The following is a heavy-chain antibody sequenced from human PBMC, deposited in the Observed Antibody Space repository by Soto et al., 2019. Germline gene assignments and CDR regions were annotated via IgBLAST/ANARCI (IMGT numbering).Heavy chain of an antibody. D-gene: IGHD3-3*01. J-gene: IGHJ3*01. CDR1: GFTLSSYS. CDR3: ATVITTDAAFDV. Sequence: QVQLVESGGGVVQPGRSLRLSCAASGFTLSSYSMHWVRQAPGKGLDWVAAMSYDGSSKYFADSVKGRYTISRDNAKASLYLQMNSLRAEDTAVYYCATVITTDAAFDVWGQGTIVTVSS. CDR2: MSYDGSSK. V-gene: IGHV3-30-3*01.